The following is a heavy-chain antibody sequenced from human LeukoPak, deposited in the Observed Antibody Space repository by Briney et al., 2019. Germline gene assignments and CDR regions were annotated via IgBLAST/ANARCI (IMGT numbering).Heavy chain of an antibody. CDR1: GCSLSDYS. CDR2: ISSSSNYI. Sequence: PGGSLTLSCAASGCSLSDYSMNWVCQAPGQGLEWVSSISSSSNYIYYADSVKGRFTISRDNAKNSLHLQRNSLRAEDTAVYYCARSGQRRCSGGTCYPYYFDYWGEGTLVTVSS. CDR3: ARSGQRRCSGGTCYPYYFDY. J-gene: IGHJ4*02. D-gene: IGHD2-15*01. V-gene: IGHV3-21*01.